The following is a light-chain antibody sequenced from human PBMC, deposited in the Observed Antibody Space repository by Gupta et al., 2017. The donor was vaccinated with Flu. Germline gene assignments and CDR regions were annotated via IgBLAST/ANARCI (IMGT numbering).Light chain of an antibody. CDR2: GAS. V-gene: IGKV4-1*01. CDR3: QQYMSSPWT. J-gene: IGKJ1*01. CDR1: QSVLDSSNNRNC. Sequence: SLGERATINCKSSQSVLDSSNNRNCLGWFQQRPGQAPKLLIYGASARAPGVPDRFTGSGSETDFTLTISSLQTEDVAVYYCQQYMSSPWTFGPGTKVEIK.